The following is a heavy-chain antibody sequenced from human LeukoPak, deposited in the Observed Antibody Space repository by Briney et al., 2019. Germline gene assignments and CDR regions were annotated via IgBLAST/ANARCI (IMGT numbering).Heavy chain of an antibody. CDR3: AVTIVVVTASRESYFDY. Sequence: SETLSLTCTVSGGSISSSSYYWGWIRQPPGKGLEWIGSIYYSGSTYYNPSLKSRVTISVDTSKNQFSLKLSSVTAADTAVYYCAVTIVVVTASRESYFDYWGQGTLVTVSS. CDR1: GGSISSSSYY. CDR2: IYYSGST. J-gene: IGHJ4*02. D-gene: IGHD2-21*02. V-gene: IGHV4-39*01.